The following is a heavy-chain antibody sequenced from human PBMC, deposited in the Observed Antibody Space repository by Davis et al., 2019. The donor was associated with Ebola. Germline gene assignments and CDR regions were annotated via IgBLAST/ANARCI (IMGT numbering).Heavy chain of an antibody. Sequence: GESLKISCAASGFTFSSYAMSWVRQAPGKGLEWVSAISGSGGSTYYADSVKGRFTISRDNSKNTLYLQMNSLRAEDTAVYYCAKVDYGGNSPDYWGQGTLVTVSS. CDR3: AKVDYGGNSPDY. J-gene: IGHJ4*02. D-gene: IGHD4-23*01. V-gene: IGHV3-23*01. CDR2: ISGSGGST. CDR1: GFTFSSYA.